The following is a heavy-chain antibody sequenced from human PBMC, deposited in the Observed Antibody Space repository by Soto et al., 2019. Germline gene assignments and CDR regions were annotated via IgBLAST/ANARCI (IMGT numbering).Heavy chain of an antibody. J-gene: IGHJ4*02. CDR2: IYYSGST. CDR1: GGSISSGDYY. D-gene: IGHD3-10*01. Sequence: KPSETLSLTCTVSGGSISSGDYYWSWIRQPPGKGLEWIGYIYYSGSTYYNPSLKSRVTISVDTSKNQFSLKQSSVTAADTAVYYCARNPLYGSGTYHYDYWGQGTLVTAPQ. CDR3: ARNPLYGSGTYHYDY. V-gene: IGHV4-30-4*01.